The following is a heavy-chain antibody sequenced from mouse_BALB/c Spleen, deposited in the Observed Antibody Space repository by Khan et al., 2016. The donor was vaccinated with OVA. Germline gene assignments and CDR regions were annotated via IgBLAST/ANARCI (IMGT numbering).Heavy chain of an antibody. V-gene: IGHV1S41*01. CDR2: IAPGSGSS. CDR3: ASENYYGRTCYAMDY. J-gene: IGHJ4*01. D-gene: IGHD1-1*01. CDR1: GYTFTSYW. Sequence: DLVKPGASVKLSCKASGYTFTSYWINWIKQRPGQGLEWIGRIAPGSGSSSYNEMFKGKATLTLDTSSSTAYIQLSSLSSEDSAVYFCASENYYGRTCYAMDYWGQGTSVTDSS.